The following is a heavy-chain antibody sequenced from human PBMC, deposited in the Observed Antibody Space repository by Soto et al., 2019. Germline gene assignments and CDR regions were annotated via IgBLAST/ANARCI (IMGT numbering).Heavy chain of an antibody. Sequence: QIELQESGPGLVKPSQTLSLTCFVSGYFIGAGGYYWSWIRHHPGKGLEWVSHIGRRGSATYYADSVKGRFSISRDNAKNSVFLQMNSLRAEDTAVYFCARVYDDYLIDAFDIWGQGTMVSVSS. V-gene: IGHV3-11*04. CDR2: IGRRGSAT. J-gene: IGHJ3*02. CDR1: GYFIGAGGYY. D-gene: IGHD4-17*01. CDR3: ARVYDDYLIDAFDI.